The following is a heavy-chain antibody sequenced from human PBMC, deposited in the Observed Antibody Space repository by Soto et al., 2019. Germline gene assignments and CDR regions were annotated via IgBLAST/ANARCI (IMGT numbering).Heavy chain of an antibody. CDR1: GFTFSSYA. CDR3: EKGLRRGSGVDAFDI. Sequence: GGSLRLSCAASGFTFSSYAMSWVRQAPGKGLEWVSSISGSGGSTYYADSGKGRFTISRDNSKNTLYLQRNSLRAEDTVVYYCEKGLRRGSGVDAFDIWGQGTMVTVSS. J-gene: IGHJ3*02. CDR2: ISGSGGST. V-gene: IGHV3-23*01. D-gene: IGHD3-10*01.